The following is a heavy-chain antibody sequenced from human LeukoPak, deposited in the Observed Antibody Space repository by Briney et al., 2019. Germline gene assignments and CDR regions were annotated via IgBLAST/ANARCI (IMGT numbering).Heavy chain of an antibody. V-gene: IGHV3-15*01. D-gene: IGHD3-22*01. CDR1: GFTFNNAW. J-gene: IGHJ4*02. Sequence: GGSLRLSCAASGFTFNNAWMSWVRQAPGKGLEWVGRIKSKTDGGTAEYAAPVKGRFTISRDDSKNTLYLQMNSLKTEDTAVYYCTKYYYDSSGYLYYFDYWGQGTLVTVSS. CDR3: TKYYYDSSGYLYYFDY. CDR2: IKSKTDGGTA.